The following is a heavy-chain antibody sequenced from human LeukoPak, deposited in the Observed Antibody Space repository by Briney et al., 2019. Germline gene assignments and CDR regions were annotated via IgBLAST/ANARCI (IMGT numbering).Heavy chain of an antibody. V-gene: IGHV1-46*01. CDR3: ARVASSGNDAFDI. Sequence: GASVNVSCKASGYTFTTYYIHWVRQAPGQGLEWMGIINPSGGSTNYAQKFQDRVTMTRDTSTSTLYMELSSLRSEDTAVYYCARVASSGNDAFDIWGQGTMVTVSS. CDR2: INPSGGST. CDR1: GYTFTTYY. J-gene: IGHJ3*02. D-gene: IGHD3-10*01.